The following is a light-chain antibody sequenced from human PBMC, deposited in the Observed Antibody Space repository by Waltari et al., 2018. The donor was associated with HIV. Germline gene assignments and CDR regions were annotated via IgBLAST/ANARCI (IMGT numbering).Light chain of an antibody. V-gene: IGLV2-14*01. CDR2: EVS. Sequence: QSALTQPASVSGSPGQSITISCTGTSFDIYGYNFVSWFQHHPGKAPKVIISEVSNRPSGVSSRCSGSKSGNTASLTISGLQPEDEAEYFCISYISSSSPVFGGGTKLTVL. J-gene: IGLJ3*02. CDR1: SFDIYGYNF. CDR3: ISYISSSSPV.